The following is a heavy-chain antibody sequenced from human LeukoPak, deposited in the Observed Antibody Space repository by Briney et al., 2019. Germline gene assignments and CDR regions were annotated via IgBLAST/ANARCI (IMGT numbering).Heavy chain of an antibody. V-gene: IGHV4-59*01. J-gene: IGHJ4*02. CDR1: GGSISSYY. Sequence: SETLSLTCTVSGGSISSYYWSWIRQSPGKGLEWIGYIYYSGSTNYSPSLKSRVTISVDTSKNQLSLKLSSVTAADTAVYYCARGGEYDSGHFFFDYWGQGTLVTVFS. CDR3: ARGGEYDSGHFFFDY. CDR2: IYYSGST. D-gene: IGHD3-3*02.